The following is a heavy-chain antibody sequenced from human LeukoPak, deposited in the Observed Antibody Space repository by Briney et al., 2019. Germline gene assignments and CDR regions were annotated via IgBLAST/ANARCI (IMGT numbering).Heavy chain of an antibody. D-gene: IGHD5-24*01. V-gene: IGHV3-21*01. Sequence: GGTLRLSCAASGFTFSKYSMNWVRQAPGKGLEWVSSISTRSSYIYYADSVTGRFTISRDNAKNSLFLQMNSLRAEDTAIYYCARSLSLVMAAMTHWGQGTLVTVSS. CDR3: ARSLSLVMAAMTH. J-gene: IGHJ4*02. CDR2: ISTRSSYI. CDR1: GFTFSKYS.